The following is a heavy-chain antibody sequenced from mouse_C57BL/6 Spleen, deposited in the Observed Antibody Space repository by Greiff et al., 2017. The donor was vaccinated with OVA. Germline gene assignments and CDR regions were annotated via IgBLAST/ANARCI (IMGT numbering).Heavy chain of an antibody. Sequence: VQLQQPGAELVKPGASVKLSCKASGYTFTSYWMHWVKQRPGQGLEWIGMIHPNSGSTNYNEKFKSKATLTVDKSSSTAYMQLSSLTSEDSAVYYCARSKLYGSSYGGFAYWGQGTLVTVSA. D-gene: IGHD1-1*01. CDR2: IHPNSGST. V-gene: IGHV1-64*01. J-gene: IGHJ3*01. CDR1: GYTFTSYW. CDR3: ARSKLYGSSYGGFAY.